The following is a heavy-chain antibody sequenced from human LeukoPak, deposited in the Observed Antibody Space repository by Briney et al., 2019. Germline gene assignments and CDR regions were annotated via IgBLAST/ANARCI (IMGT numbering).Heavy chain of an antibody. CDR2: INSDGSST. Sequence: GGSLRLSCAASGFTFSSYWMHWVRQAPGKGLVWVSRINSDGSSTRYADSVKGRFTISRDNTKNTLYLQMNSLRAEDTAVYYCARRGSGYSQNYFDYWGQGTLVTVSS. D-gene: IGHD3-22*01. CDR3: ARRGSGYSQNYFDY. J-gene: IGHJ4*02. V-gene: IGHV3-74*01. CDR1: GFTFSSYW.